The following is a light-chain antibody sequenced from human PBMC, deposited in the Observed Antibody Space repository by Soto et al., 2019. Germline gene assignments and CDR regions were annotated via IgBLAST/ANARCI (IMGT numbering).Light chain of an antibody. V-gene: IGLV1-40*01. CDR3: QSYDSSLRHKV. CDR1: SSNIGADFG. Sequence: QSVLTQPPSVSGAPGQRVTISCTGNSSNIGADFGVQWYQQFPGAAPKLLIYADNNRPSGVPDRFSGSKSGTTASLAITGLQAEDEADYYCQSYDSSLRHKVFGGGTKLTVL. CDR2: ADN. J-gene: IGLJ2*01.